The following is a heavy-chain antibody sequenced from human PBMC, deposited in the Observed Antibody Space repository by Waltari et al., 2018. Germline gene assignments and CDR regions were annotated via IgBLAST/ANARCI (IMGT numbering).Heavy chain of an antibody. CDR2: ISNGSSTI. V-gene: IGHV3-48*04. CDR3: ARGGYCSSTSCSGDWFDP. J-gene: IGHJ5*02. Sequence: EVQLVESGGGLVQPGGSLRLSCAASGFTFSSYSMNWVRQAPGQGLEWVSYISNGSSTIYYEDAGKGRFTISGDNAKNSLYLQMNSLRAEDMAVYYCARGGYCSSTSCSGDWFDPWGQGTLVTVSS. CDR1: GFTFSSYS. D-gene: IGHD2-2*01.